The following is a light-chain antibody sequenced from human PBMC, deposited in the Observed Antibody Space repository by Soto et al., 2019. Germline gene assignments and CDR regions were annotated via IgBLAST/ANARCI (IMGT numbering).Light chain of an antibody. V-gene: IGKV3-11*01. CDR2: DAF. CDR3: QKHDGAHQ. J-gene: IGKJ3*01. Sequence: ENVLTQFPVTLSLSPGDRATLSCRASQNAHTSLAWYRQKPGQAPRLLIHDAFKRAAGIPARFSGSGSGTEFTHTITILESEDYAIYYGQKHDGAHQFGPGTQVD. CDR1: QNAHTS.